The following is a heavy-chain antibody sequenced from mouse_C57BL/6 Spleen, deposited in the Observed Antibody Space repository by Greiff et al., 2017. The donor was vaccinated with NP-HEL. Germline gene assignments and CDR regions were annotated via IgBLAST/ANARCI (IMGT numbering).Heavy chain of an antibody. D-gene: IGHD2-1*01. CDR3: ARIYYGNLDY. V-gene: IGHV5-16*01. J-gene: IGHJ2*01. CDR1: GFTFSDYY. Sequence: EVKVVESEGGLVQPGSSMKLSCTASGFTFSDYYMAWVRQVPEKGLEWVANINYDGSSTYYLDSLKSRFIISRDNAKNILYLQMSSLKSEDTATYYCARIYYGNLDYWGQGTTLTVSS. CDR2: INYDGSST.